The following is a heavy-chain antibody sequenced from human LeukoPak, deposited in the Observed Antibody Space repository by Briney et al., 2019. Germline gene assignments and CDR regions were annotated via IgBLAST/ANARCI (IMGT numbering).Heavy chain of an antibody. CDR2: ISSSSSYI. J-gene: IGHJ4*02. Sequence: GGSLRLSCAASGFTFSSYSMIWVRQAPGKGLEWVSSISSSSSYIYYADSVKGRFTISRDNAKNSLYLQMNSLRAEDTAVYYCARDTPPKSTYYDNVWGSRPIDYWGQGTLVTVSS. CDR1: GFTFSSYS. CDR3: ARDTPPKSTYYDNVWGSRPIDY. D-gene: IGHD3-16*01. V-gene: IGHV3-21*01.